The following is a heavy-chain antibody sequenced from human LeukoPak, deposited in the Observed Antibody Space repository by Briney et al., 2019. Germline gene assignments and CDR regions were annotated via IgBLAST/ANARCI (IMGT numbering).Heavy chain of an antibody. J-gene: IGHJ4*02. D-gene: IGHD3-22*01. CDR3: ARDTYYYDSSGYYLMGGFDY. CDR2: IKQDGSEK. CDR1: GFTFSSYW. Sequence: GSLRLSCAASGFTFSSYWMSRVRQAPGKGLEWVANIKQDGSEKYHVDSVKGRFTISRDNAKNSLYLQMNSLRAEDTAVYYCARDTYYYDSSGYYLMGGFDYWGQGTLVTVSS. V-gene: IGHV3-7*01.